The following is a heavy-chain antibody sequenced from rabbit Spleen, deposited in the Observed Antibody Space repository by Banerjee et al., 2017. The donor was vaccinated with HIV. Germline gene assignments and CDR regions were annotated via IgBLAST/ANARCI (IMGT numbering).Heavy chain of an antibody. V-gene: IGHV1S47*01. D-gene: IGHD8-1*01. Sequence: QELLVESGGGLVQPGGSLKLSCKASGFDFSSYGVSWVRQPPGKGLEWIGYIDPIFGITYYASWVNGRFSISRENAQNTVFLQMTSLTAADTATYFCARDGAGGSYFALWGPGTLVTVS. CDR3: ARDGAGGSYFAL. J-gene: IGHJ4*01. CDR2: IDPIFGIT. CDR1: GFDFSSYG.